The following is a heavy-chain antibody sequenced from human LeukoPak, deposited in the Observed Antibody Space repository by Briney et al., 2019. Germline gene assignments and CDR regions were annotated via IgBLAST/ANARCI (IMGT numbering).Heavy chain of an antibody. J-gene: IGHJ6*03. CDR3: AQLNYYYYMDV. V-gene: IGHV1-18*01. CDR1: GYTFSNYG. CDR2: IAAYSGNT. D-gene: IGHD5-24*01. Sequence: ASVKVSCKASGYTFSNYGLNWVRQVPGQGLEWMGRIAAYSGNTNYAAKFQGRVTMTTDTSTSTAYMELKTLTSDDTAVYYCAQLNYYYYMDVWGKGTTVTVSS.